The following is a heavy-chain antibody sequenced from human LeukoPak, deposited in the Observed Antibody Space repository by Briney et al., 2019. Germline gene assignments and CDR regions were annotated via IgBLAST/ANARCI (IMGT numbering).Heavy chain of an antibody. Sequence: SETLSLTCAVSAGSFTGYYWSRIRQPPGKGLEWIGEIDHTGSISYNPSLRSRVTISVDTFKNQFSLKLRSVTAADRAIYYCARGGYGPGSHYRYWGQGTLVTVSS. CDR2: IDHTGSI. J-gene: IGHJ4*02. V-gene: IGHV4-34*01. CDR3: ARGGYGPGSHYRY. D-gene: IGHD3-10*01. CDR1: AGSFTGYY.